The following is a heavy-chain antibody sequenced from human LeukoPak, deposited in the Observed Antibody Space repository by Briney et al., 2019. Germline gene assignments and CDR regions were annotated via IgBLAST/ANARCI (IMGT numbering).Heavy chain of an antibody. Sequence: PSETLSLTCTVSGGSISSSSYFWGWIRQPPGKGLEWIGSIYYTGTTYYNPSLKSRVTISVDMSKNQFSLKLSSVTAADTAVYYCARDRGIVGAKPGLNYWGQGTLVTVSS. CDR3: ARDRGIVGAKPGLNY. J-gene: IGHJ4*02. V-gene: IGHV4-39*07. CDR2: IYYTGTT. CDR1: GGSISSSSYF. D-gene: IGHD1-26*01.